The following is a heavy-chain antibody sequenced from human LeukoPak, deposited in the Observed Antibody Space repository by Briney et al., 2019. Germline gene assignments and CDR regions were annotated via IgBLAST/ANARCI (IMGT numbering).Heavy chain of an antibody. CDR3: ARLRIAAAGYDY. CDR1: GGSISSSSYY. V-gene: IGHV4-39*01. D-gene: IGHD6-13*01. J-gene: IGHJ4*02. Sequence: PSETLSLTCTVSGGSISSSSYYWGWIRQPPGKGLEWIGSIYYSGSTYYNPSLKGRVTISVDTSKNQFSLKLSSVTAADTAVYYCARLRIAAAGYDYWGQGTLVTVSA. CDR2: IYYSGST.